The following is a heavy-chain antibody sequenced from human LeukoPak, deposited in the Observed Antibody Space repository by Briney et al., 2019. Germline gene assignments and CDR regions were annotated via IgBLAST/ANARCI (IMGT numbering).Heavy chain of an antibody. CDR1: GFTFSSYG. D-gene: IGHD3-22*01. CDR3: AKDSGENYDSSGTFDY. CDR2: ISYDGSNK. Sequence: PGGSLRLSCAASGFTFSSYGMHWVRQAPGKGLEWGAVISYDGSNKYYADSVKGRFTSSRDNSKTTLYLQMNSLRAEDTAVYYCAKDSGENYDSSGTFDYWGQGTLVTVSS. V-gene: IGHV3-30*18. J-gene: IGHJ4*02.